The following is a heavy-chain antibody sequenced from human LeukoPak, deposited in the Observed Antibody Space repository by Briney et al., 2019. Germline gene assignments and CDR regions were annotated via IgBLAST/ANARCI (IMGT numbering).Heavy chain of an antibody. CDR2: RNPTSGNT. CDR1: GYTFTSYD. J-gene: IGHJ5*02. Sequence: ASVKVSCKASGYTFTSYDINWGGQATGQGVEWMGWRNPTSGNTGYAQKFQGRVTMNRNTSLSTAYMELSSLRSEAKAVYYCARRLGITIFGVVIIRRNWFDPWGQGTMVTVSS. V-gene: IGHV1-8*01. CDR3: ARRLGITIFGVVIIRRNWFDP. D-gene: IGHD3-3*01.